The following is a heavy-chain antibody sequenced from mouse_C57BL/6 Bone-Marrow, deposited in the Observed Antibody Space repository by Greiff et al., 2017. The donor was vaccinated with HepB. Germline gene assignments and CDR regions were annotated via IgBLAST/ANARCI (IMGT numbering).Heavy chain of an antibody. Sequence: EVKLMESGGDLVKPGGSLKLSCAASGFTFSSYGMSWVRQTPDKRLEWVATISSGGSYTYYPDSVKGRFTISRDNAKNTLYLQMSSLKSEDTAMYDCARRGYDGFAYWGQGTLVTVSA. CDR3: ARRGYDGFAY. CDR1: GFTFSSYG. J-gene: IGHJ3*01. D-gene: IGHD2-14*01. V-gene: IGHV5-6*02. CDR2: ISSGGSYT.